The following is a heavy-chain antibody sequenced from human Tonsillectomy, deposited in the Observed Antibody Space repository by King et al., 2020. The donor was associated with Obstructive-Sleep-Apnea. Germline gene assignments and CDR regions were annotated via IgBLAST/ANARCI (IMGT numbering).Heavy chain of an antibody. V-gene: IGHV3-11*01. D-gene: IGHD1-26*01. CDR1: GFTFSDYY. CDR2: ISISGSSI. J-gene: IGHJ4*02. CDR3: ARERIVGATFFDY. Sequence: VQLVESGGGLVKPGGSLRLSCVASGFTFSDYYISWLRQAPGKGLEWISYISISGSSIYYADSVKGRFTISRDNAKNSLYLQMNSLRGEDTAVYYCARERIVGATFFDYWGQGTLVTVSS.